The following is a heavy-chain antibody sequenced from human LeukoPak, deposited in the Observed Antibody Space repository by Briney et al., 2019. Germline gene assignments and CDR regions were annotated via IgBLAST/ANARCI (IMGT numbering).Heavy chain of an antibody. CDR2: IIPIFGTA. CDR3: ARAPNLGIVQQLGENWFDP. D-gene: IGHD6-13*01. Sequence: TVKVSCKASGGTFSSYAISWVRQAPGQGLEWMGGIIPIFGTANYAQKFQGRVTITADESTSTAYMELSSLRSEDTAVYYCARAPNLGIVQQLGENWFDPWGQGTLVTVSS. V-gene: IGHV1-69*13. CDR1: GGTFSSYA. J-gene: IGHJ5*02.